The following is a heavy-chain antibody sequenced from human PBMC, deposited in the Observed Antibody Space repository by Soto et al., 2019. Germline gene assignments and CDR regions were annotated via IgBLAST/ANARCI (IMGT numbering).Heavy chain of an antibody. CDR3: ARYSDSGGYSHFDY. CDR2: ISGSTART. Sequence: EVQLLESGGGLVQPGGSLRLSCGASGFTFSSYALSWVRQAPGKGLEWVSSISGSTARTFIADSVRGRFSFSRDNSKKTLYLQMNSLRAEDTAVYYCARYSDSGGYSHFDYWGQGTPVTVSS. J-gene: IGHJ4*02. D-gene: IGHD3-22*01. CDR1: GFTFSSYA. V-gene: IGHV3-23*01.